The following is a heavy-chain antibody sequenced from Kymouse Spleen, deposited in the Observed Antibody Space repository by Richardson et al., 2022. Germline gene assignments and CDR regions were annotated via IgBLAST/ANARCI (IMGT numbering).Heavy chain of an antibody. V-gene: IGHV3-11*01. J-gene: IGHJ6*02. D-gene: IGHD3-10*01. CDR3: ARDRDYYGSGSYYKNYYYGMDV. Sequence: QVQLVESGGGLVKPGGSLRLSCAASGFTFSDYYMSWIRQAPGKGLEWVSYISSSGSTIYYADSVKGRFTISRDNAKNSLYLQMNSLRAEDTAVYYCARDRDYYGSGSYYKNYYYGMDVWGQGTTVTVSS. CDR2: ISSSGSTI. CDR1: GFTFSDYY.